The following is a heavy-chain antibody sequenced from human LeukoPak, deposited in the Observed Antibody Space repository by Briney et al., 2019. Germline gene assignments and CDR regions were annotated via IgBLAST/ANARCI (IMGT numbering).Heavy chain of an antibody. CDR2: ISGSGGGT. V-gene: IGHV3-23*01. J-gene: IGHJ6*04. D-gene: IGHD3-3*01. CDR1: GFTFSSYA. Sequence: GGSLTLSCAASGFTFSSYAMSWVRQAPGKGLAWDSTISGSGGGTYYADSVKGRFTISRDNSKNTLYLQMNSLRAEDTAVYYCAKGTQPTRVLRFLEWPLDVWGKGTTVTVSS. CDR3: AKGTQPTRVLRFLEWPLDV.